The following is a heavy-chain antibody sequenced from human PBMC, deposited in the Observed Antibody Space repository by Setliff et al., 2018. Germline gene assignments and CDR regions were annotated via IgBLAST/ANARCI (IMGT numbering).Heavy chain of an antibody. CDR1: GGSISSYY. V-gene: IGHV4-4*07. CDR2: IYIGGSA. J-gene: IGHJ6*03. Sequence: SETLSLTCTVSGGSISSYYWSWIRQPAGKGLEWIWHIYIGGSANYNPSLKSRVTMSIDTSKNQFSLKLNSVTAADMAVYYCAREQWLDPPGYYYMDVRAKGTTVTVSS. D-gene: IGHD6-19*01. CDR3: AREQWLDPPGYYYMDV.